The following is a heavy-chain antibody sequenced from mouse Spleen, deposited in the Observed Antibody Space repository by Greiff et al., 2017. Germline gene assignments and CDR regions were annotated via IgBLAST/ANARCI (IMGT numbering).Heavy chain of an antibody. V-gene: IGHV5-17*01. CDR3: ATLTEYYFDY. CDR1: GFTFSDYG. D-gene: IGHD4-1*01. Sequence: EVKLQESGGGLVKPGGSLKLSCAASGFTFSDYGMHWVRQAPEKGLEWVAYISSGSSTIYYADTVKGRFTISRDNAKNTLFLQMTSLRSEDTAMYYCATLTEYYFDYWGQGTTLTVSS. J-gene: IGHJ2*01. CDR2: ISSGSSTI.